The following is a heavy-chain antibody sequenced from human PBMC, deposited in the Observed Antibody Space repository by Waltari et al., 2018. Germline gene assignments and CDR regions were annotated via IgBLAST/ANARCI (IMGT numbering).Heavy chain of an antibody. CDR3: ARDYYFDTSGYLDS. CDR2: ISFDGGDK. Sequence: QVQLVESGGGVVHPGRPLRLPFSASGFLFIRPPMHWGRQAPGTGLEWVAVISFDGGDKHYTDSVKGRFTISRDTSKNMLYLQMSSLRAEDTAVYYCARDYYFDTSGYLDSWGQGTLVTVSS. CDR1: GFLFIRPP. J-gene: IGHJ4*02. D-gene: IGHD3-22*01. V-gene: IGHV3-30*10.